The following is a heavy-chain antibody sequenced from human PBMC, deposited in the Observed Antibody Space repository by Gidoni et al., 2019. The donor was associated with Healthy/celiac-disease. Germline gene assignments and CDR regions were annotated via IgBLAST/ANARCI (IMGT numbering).Heavy chain of an antibody. CDR3: TRSQYCSGGSCYSGYYYGMDV. J-gene: IGHJ6*02. D-gene: IGHD2-15*01. V-gene: IGHV3-73*01. CDR2: IRSKANSYAT. CDR1: GFTFSGSA. Sequence: EVQLVESGGGLVQPGGSLKLSCAASGFTFSGSAMHWVRQASGKGLEWVGRIRSKANSYATAYAASVKGRFTISRDDSKNTAYLQMNSLKTEDTAVYYCTRSQYCSGGSCYSGYYYGMDVWGQGTTVTVSS.